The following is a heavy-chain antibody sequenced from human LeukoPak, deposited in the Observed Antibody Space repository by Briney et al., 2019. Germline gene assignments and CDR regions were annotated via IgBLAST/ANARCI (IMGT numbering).Heavy chain of an antibody. Sequence: PSETLSLTCTVSGVSISSYYWSWIRQPPGKGLEWIGSIYYSGSTYYNPSLKSRVTISVDTSKNQFSLKLSSVTAADTAVYYCASIAAAEEFDYWGQGTLVTVSS. D-gene: IGHD6-13*01. J-gene: IGHJ4*02. V-gene: IGHV4-59*05. CDR2: IYYSGST. CDR3: ASIAAAEEFDY. CDR1: GVSISSYY.